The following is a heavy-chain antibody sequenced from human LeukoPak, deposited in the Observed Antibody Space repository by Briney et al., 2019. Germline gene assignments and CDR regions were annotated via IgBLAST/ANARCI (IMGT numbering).Heavy chain of an antibody. CDR1: GFTFSSYW. D-gene: IGHD1-26*01. CDR2: IKEDGGAK. V-gene: IGHV3-7*04. CDR3: TRDSGTYNWLDP. Sequence: GGSLRLSCAASGFTFSSYWMDWVRQAPGKGLEWVANIKEDGGAKNYVDSVKGRFTISRDNAKDSVYLQMNSLKTEDTALYYCTRDSGTYNWLDPWGQGTLVTVSS. J-gene: IGHJ5*02.